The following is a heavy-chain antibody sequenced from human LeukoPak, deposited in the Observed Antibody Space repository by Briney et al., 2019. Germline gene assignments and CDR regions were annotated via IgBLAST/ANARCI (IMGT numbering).Heavy chain of an antibody. J-gene: IGHJ4*02. D-gene: IGHD6-13*01. CDR2: INPNSGGT. Sequence: GASVKVSRKASGYTFAGYYMHWVRQAPGQGLEWMGWINPNSGGTNYAQKFQGRVTMTRDTSITTAYMELSSLTSDDTAVYYCARKGPNSSNWYYFDYWGQGTLVTVSS. CDR1: GYTFAGYY. CDR3: ARKGPNSSNWYYFDY. V-gene: IGHV1-2*02.